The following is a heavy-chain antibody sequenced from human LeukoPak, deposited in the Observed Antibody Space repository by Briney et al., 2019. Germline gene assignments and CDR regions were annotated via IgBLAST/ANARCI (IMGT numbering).Heavy chain of an antibody. Sequence: SVKVSFTASGGTFSSYAISWVRQAPGQGLEWMGRIIPILGIANYAQKFQGRVTITADKSTSTAYMELSSLRSEDTAVYYCARILGYSSSYSDYWGQGTLVTVSS. CDR2: IIPILGIA. CDR3: ARILGYSSSYSDY. D-gene: IGHD6-13*01. V-gene: IGHV1-69*04. J-gene: IGHJ4*02. CDR1: GGTFSSYA.